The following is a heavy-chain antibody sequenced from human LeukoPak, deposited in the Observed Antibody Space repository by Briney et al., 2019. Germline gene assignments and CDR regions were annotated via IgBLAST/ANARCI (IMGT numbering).Heavy chain of an antibody. J-gene: IGHJ4*02. Sequence: EASVKVSCKASGYSFTNYNMHWVRQAPGQGLEWMGIINPSAGSTSFAQQFQGRVTVTRDTSTSTVYMELSSLRSDDTAVYFCAREGSTYSVDYWGQGTLVTVSS. CDR1: GYSFTNYN. CDR3: AREGSTYSVDY. V-gene: IGHV1-46*03. D-gene: IGHD2-21*01. CDR2: INPSAGST.